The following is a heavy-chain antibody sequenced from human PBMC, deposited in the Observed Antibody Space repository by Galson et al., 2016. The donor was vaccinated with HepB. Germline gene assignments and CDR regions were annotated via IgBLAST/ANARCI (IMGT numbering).Heavy chain of an antibody. CDR3: ASKELNSDRSGILYFDL. CDR2: IYYNGRT. CDR1: GGSISSDDYY. J-gene: IGHJ2*01. V-gene: IGHV4-39*01. D-gene: IGHD3-22*01. Sequence: SETLSLTCTVSGGSISSDDYYWGWIRQPPGKGLEWMGRIYYNGRTAYYPSLKSRVTISVDTSKNQFSLKVSSVTAADTADYYCASKELNSDRSGILYFDLWGRGTLVTVSS.